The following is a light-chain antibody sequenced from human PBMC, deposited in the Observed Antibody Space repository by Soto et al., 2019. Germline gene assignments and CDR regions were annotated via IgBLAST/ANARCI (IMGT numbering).Light chain of an antibody. Sequence: EIIMTQSPATLSVSPGEGATLSCRTSHSISTNLAWYQHKRGQSPRLLVYGASTRATGVLARFSGSGSGAEFTLSISSLQSEDFAVYYCQQYNSWPTFGGGTKVEIK. CDR3: QQYNSWPT. J-gene: IGKJ4*01. V-gene: IGKV3-15*01. CDR1: HSISTN. CDR2: GAS.